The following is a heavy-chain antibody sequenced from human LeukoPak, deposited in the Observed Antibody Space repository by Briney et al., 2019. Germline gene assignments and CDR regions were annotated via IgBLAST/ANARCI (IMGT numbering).Heavy chain of an antibody. CDR2: ISSGSSTI. CDR3: ARGRADYYFDY. J-gene: IGHJ4*02. CDR1: GFTFSGYS. Sequence: PGGSLRLSCAASGFTFSGYSMNWVRQAPGKGLEWVSYISSGSSTIYYADSVRGRFTIPRDNAKSSLYLQMNSLRAEDTAVYYCARGRADYYFDYWSQGTLVTVSS. V-gene: IGHV3-48*01. D-gene: IGHD2-21*02.